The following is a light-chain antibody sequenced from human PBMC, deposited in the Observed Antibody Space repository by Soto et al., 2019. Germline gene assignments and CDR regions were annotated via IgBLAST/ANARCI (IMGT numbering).Light chain of an antibody. V-gene: IGKV3-11*01. CDR2: DAS. J-gene: IGKJ5*01. CDR3: QQRSNWPLGT. Sequence: EIVLTQSPATLSLSPGERATLSCRASQSVSRYLAWYQQKPGQAPRLLIYDASNRATGIPARFSGSGSGTDVTLTISSLEPEDFAVYYCQQRSNWPLGTFGQGTRLEIK. CDR1: QSVSRY.